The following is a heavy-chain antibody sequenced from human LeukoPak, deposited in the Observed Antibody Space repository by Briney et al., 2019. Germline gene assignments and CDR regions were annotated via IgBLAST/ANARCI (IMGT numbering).Heavy chain of an antibody. CDR2: ISASGSNI. CDR1: GFPFSSYS. J-gene: IGHJ4*02. D-gene: IGHD1-1*01. V-gene: IGHV3-48*01. Sequence: GGSLRLSCAASGFPFSSYSMNWVRQAPGKGLEWVSYISASGSNIYYLDSVKGRFTVSRDNAMNSLFLQMDRPRAEDTAVYYCVGVKGTYFDFWGQGTLVTVSS. CDR3: VGVKGTYFDF.